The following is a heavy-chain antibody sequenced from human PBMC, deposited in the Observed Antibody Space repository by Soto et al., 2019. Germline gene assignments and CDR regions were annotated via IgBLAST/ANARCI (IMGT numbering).Heavy chain of an antibody. V-gene: IGHV4-59*01. CDR3: ARGDSSSWYTQSDY. Sequence: PSETLSLTCTVSGGSISSYYWSWIRQPPGKGLEWIGYIYYSGSTNYNPSLKSRVTISVDTSKNQFSLKLSSVTAADTAVYYCARGDSSSWYTQSDYWGQGTLVTVSS. D-gene: IGHD6-13*01. J-gene: IGHJ4*02. CDR1: GGSISSYY. CDR2: IYYSGST.